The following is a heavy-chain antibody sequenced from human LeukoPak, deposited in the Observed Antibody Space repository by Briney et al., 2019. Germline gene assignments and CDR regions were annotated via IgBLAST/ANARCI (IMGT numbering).Heavy chain of an antibody. CDR2: ISSSSSYI. D-gene: IGHD2-21*01. J-gene: IGHJ4*02. CDR3: AKPGEASNYYFDY. Sequence: GGSLRLSCAASGFTFSGYAMSWVRQAPGKGLEWVSSISSSSSYIYYADSVKGRFTISRDNSKNTLYLQMNSLRAEDTALYYCAKPGEASNYYFDYWGQGALVTVSS. V-gene: IGHV3-23*01. CDR1: GFTFSGYA.